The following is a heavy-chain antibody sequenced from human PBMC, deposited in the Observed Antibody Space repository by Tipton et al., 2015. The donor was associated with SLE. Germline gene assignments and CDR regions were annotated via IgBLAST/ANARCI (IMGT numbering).Heavy chain of an antibody. CDR1: GGSFSGYY. CDR2: INHSGST. J-gene: IGHJ3*02. CDR3: ARGQLLRSVAFDI. V-gene: IGHV4-34*01. Sequence: TLSLTCAVYGGSFSGYYWSWIRQPPGKGLEWIGEINHSGSTNYNPSLKSRVTISVDTSKNQFSLKLSSVTAADTAVYYCARGQLLRSVAFDIWGQGTMVTVSS. D-gene: IGHD3-3*01.